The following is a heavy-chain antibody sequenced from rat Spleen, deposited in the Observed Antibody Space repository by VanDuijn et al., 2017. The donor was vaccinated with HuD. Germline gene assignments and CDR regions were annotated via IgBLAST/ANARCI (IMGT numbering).Heavy chain of an antibody. Sequence: EVQLVESDGGLVQPGRSLKLSCAASGFAFSDNYMAWVRQAPTKGLEWVATISYDGTNTYYRDSVKGQFTISRDNAKSTLYLQMDSLRSEDTATYYCARRHYGYTDYFDYWGQGVMVTVSS. D-gene: IGHD1-9*01. CDR2: ISYDGTNT. CDR1: GFAFSDNY. CDR3: ARRHYGYTDYFDY. J-gene: IGHJ2*01. V-gene: IGHV5-29*01.